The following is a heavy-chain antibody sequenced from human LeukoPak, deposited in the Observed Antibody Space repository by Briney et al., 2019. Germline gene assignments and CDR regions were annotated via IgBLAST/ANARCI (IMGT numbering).Heavy chain of an antibody. J-gene: IGHJ4*02. D-gene: IGHD3-22*01. V-gene: IGHV3-23*01. Sequence: PGGSLRLSCAASGFTFSNYWMTRVHQAPGNGLEWVSAISNGGASTYYADSVKGRFTISRDKSKNTLFLQMSSLRAEDTAVYYCAKFDSSGYYYSVPDFWGQGILVTVSS. CDR3: AKFDSSGYYYSVPDF. CDR1: GFTFSNYW. CDR2: ISNGGAST.